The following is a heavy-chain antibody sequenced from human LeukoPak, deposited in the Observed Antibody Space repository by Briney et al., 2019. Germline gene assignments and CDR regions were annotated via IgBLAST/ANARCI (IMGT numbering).Heavy chain of an antibody. V-gene: IGHV1-2*02. CDR1: GYTFTGYY. CDR3: ARGGTYYPCIDY. J-gene: IGHJ4*02. Sequence: ASVKVSCKASGYTFTGYYMHWVRQAPGQGLEWMGWINPNSGGTNYAQKFQGRVTMTRDTSISTAYMDLTSLTSDDTAVYYCARGGTYYPCIDYWGQGTLVTVSS. CDR2: INPNSGGT. D-gene: IGHD1-26*01.